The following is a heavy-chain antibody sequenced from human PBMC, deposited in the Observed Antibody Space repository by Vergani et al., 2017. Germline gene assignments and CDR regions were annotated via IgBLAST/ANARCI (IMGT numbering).Heavy chain of an antibody. D-gene: IGHD6-6*01. V-gene: IGHV4-39*01. CDR3: AKQLVGYFDY. CDR2: IYYSGST. Sequence: QLQLQESGPGLVKPSETLSLTCTVSGGSISSSSYYWGWIRQPPGKGLEWIGSIYYSGSTYYNPSLKSRVTISVDTAKNQFSLKLSSVTAADTAVYYCAKQLVGYFDYWGQGTLVTXSS. J-gene: IGHJ4*02. CDR1: GGSISSSSYY.